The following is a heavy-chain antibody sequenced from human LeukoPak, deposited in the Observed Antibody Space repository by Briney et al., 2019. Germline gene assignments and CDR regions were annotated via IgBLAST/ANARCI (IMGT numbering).Heavy chain of an antibody. CDR3: ARERRDYYGSGSPYYFDY. D-gene: IGHD3-10*01. CDR2: ISSSGSTI. J-gene: IGHJ4*02. V-gene: IGHV3-48*03. CDR1: GFTFSSYV. Sequence: GGSLRLSCAASGFTFSSYVMNWVRQAPGKGLEWVSYISSSGSTIYYADSVKGRFTISRDNAKNSLYLQMNSLRAEDTAVYYCARERRDYYGSGSPYYFDYWGQGTLVTVSS.